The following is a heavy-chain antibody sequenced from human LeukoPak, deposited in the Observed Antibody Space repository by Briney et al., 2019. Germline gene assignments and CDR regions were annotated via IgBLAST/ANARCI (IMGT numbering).Heavy chain of an antibody. V-gene: IGHV3-7*01. CDR1: GFTFSSYW. CDR2: IKQEGREN. J-gene: IGHJ4*02. CDR3: AREQVLPQVYQLADY. D-gene: IGHD6-6*01. Sequence: GGSLRLSCAASGFTFSSYWISWVRDAPGKGLEWVANIKQEGRENNYVDVVRRRFTVSRHNAKNSLYLQMNSLRAEDTAVYYCAREQVLPQVYQLADYWGQGTLVTVSS.